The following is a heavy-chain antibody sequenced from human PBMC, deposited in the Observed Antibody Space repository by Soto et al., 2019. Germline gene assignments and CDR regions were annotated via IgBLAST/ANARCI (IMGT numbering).Heavy chain of an antibody. V-gene: IGHV3-23*01. CDR2: ISGSGGST. Sequence: PVGSLRLSCAASGFTFGTYAMSWVRQAPGKGLEWVSAISGSGGSTYYADSVKGRFTISRDNSKNTLYLQMNSLRAEDTAVYYCAKAGAYRSSWYFLWFDPWGQGTLVTVSS. CDR3: AKAGAYRSSWYFLWFDP. D-gene: IGHD6-13*01. CDR1: GFTFGTYA. J-gene: IGHJ5*02.